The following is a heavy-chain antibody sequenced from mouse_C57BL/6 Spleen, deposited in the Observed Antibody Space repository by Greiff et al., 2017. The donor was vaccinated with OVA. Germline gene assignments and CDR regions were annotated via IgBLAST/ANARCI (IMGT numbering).Heavy chain of an antibody. Sequence: VQLQQSGAELVKPGASVKLSCKASGYTFTEYTIHWVKQRSGQGLEWLGWFYPGSGSIKYNEKFKDKATLTADKSSSTVYMELSRMTSEDSTVYYCARQKKDGYPFDYWGQGTTLTVSS. CDR1: GYTFTEYT. V-gene: IGHV1-62-2*01. J-gene: IGHJ2*01. CDR2: FYPGSGSI. CDR3: ARQKKDGYPFDY. D-gene: IGHD2-3*01.